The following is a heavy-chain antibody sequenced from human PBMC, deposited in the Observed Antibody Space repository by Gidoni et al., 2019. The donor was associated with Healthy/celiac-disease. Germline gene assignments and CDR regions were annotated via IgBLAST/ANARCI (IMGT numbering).Heavy chain of an antibody. Sequence: EVQRVGSGGGLVKPGGSLSLSGAAYGVTFSSYSMNWVRQAPGKGLEGVSSISSSSSYIYYADSVKGRFTISRDNAKNSLYLQMNSLRAEDTAVYYCARDGGPYGPRAFDIWGQVTMVTVSS. D-gene: IGHD3-10*01. J-gene: IGHJ3*02. CDR3: ARDGGPYGPRAFDI. V-gene: IGHV3-21*01. CDR1: GVTFSSYS. CDR2: ISSSSSYI.